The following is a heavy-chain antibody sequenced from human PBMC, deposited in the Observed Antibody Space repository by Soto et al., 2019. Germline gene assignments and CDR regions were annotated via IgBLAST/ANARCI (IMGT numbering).Heavy chain of an antibody. J-gene: IGHJ4*02. V-gene: IGHV6-1*01. CDR3: ARARTVVILMRKKIQLERRYYFDY. Sequence: SQTLSLTCAISGDSVSSNSAAWNWIRQSPSRGLEWLGRTYYRSKWYNDYAVSVKSRITINPDTSKNQFSLQLNSVTPEDTAVYYCARARTVVILMRKKIQLERRYYFDYWGQGTLVTVSS. CDR1: GDSVSSNSAA. CDR2: TYYRSKWYN. D-gene: IGHD1-1*01.